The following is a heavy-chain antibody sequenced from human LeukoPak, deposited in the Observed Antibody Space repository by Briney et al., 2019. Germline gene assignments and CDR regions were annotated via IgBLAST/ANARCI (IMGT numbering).Heavy chain of an antibody. D-gene: IGHD2-2*01. CDR1: GFTFSSYG. CDR2: ISYDGSNK. Sequence: GGSLRLSCAASGFTFSSYGMHWVRQAPGKGLEWVAVISYDGSNKYYADSVKGRFTISRDNSKNTLYLQMNSLRAEDTAVYYCARDAEGNIVVVPAATYSSSWGLFDYWGQGTLVTVSS. J-gene: IGHJ4*02. V-gene: IGHV3-30*03. CDR3: ARDAEGNIVVVPAATYSSSWGLFDY.